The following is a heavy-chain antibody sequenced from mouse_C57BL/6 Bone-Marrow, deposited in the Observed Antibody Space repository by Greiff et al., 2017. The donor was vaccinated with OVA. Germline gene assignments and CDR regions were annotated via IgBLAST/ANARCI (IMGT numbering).Heavy chain of an antibody. J-gene: IGHJ4*01. V-gene: IGHV5-4*01. CDR1: GFTFSSYA. CDR3: ARDRMGS. Sequence: DVMLVESGGGLVKPGGSLKLSCAASGFTFSSYAMSWVRQTPEKRLEWVATISDGGSYTYYPDNVKGRFTISRDNAKNNLYLQMSHLKSEDTAMYYCARDRMGSWGQGTSVTVSS. CDR2: ISDGGSYT.